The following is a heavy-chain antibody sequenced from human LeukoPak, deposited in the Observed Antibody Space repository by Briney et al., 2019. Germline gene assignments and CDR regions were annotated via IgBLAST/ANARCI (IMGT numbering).Heavy chain of an antibody. J-gene: IGHJ2*01. CDR1: GFTFSSYG. Sequence: GGSLRLSCAASGFTFSSYGMHWVRQAPGKGLEWVAFIRYDGSNKYYADSVKGRFTISRDNSKNTLYLQMNSLRAEDTAVYYCARPLRDGYNHWYFDLWGRGTLVTVSS. CDR3: ARPLRDGYNHWYFDL. V-gene: IGHV3-30*02. D-gene: IGHD5-24*01. CDR2: IRYDGSNK.